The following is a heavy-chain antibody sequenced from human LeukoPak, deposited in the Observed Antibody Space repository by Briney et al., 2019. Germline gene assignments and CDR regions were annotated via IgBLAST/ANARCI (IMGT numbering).Heavy chain of an antibody. J-gene: IGHJ4*02. CDR3: ARVRRIAMAGTFDY. CDR1: GFTVSSNY. CDR2: IYSGGST. Sequence: GGSLRLSCAASGFTVSSNYMSWVRQAPGKGLEWVSVIYSGGSTYYADSVKGRFTISRDNSKNTLYLQMNSLRAEDTAVYYCARVRRIAMAGTFDYWGQGTLVTVSS. V-gene: IGHV3-53*01. D-gene: IGHD6-19*01.